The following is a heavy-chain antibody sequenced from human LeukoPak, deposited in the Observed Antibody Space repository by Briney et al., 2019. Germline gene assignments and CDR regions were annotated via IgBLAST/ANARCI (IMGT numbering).Heavy chain of an antibody. Sequence: GESLKISCRGSGYTFTTYWIGWVRQVPGNGLEWMGIMYPGDSDIRYSPSFQGQVTISADKSISTAYLQWSSLRASDTAMYYCASHDYWGQGTLVTVSS. CDR3: ASHDY. CDR1: GYTFTTYW. V-gene: IGHV5-51*01. CDR2: MYPGDSDI. J-gene: IGHJ4*02.